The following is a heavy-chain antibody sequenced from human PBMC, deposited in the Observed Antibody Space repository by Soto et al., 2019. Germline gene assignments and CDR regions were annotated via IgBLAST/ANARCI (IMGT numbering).Heavy chain of an antibody. CDR2: IKQGGTET. D-gene: IGHD2-15*01. CDR3: VRDSSVGYCSGGSCYSTGLVEYFQH. J-gene: IGHJ1*01. CDR1: GLSLSNIW. V-gene: IGHV3-7*01. Sequence: PGGSLRLSCVGFGLSLSNIWTSWVRQAPGKGLEWVANIKQGGTETYYVDSVKGRFAISKDHAKNSLYLQINSLRAEDTAVYYCVRDSSVGYCSGGSCYSTGLVEYFQHWGQGTLVTVSS.